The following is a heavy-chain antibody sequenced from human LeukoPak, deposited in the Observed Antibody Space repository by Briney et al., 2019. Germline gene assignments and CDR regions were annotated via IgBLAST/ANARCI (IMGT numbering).Heavy chain of an antibody. Sequence: PGGSLRLSCAASGFTFDDYAMHWVRQAPGKGLGWVSGISWNSGSIGYADSVKGRFTISRDNAKNSLYLQMNSLRAEDMALYYCAKAGSSGYYFDAFDIWGQGTMVTVSS. CDR2: ISWNSGSI. D-gene: IGHD3-22*01. J-gene: IGHJ3*02. CDR3: AKAGSSGYYFDAFDI. CDR1: GFTFDDYA. V-gene: IGHV3-9*03.